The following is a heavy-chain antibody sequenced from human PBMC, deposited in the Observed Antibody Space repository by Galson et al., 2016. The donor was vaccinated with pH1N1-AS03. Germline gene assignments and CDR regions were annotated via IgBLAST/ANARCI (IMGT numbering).Heavy chain of an antibody. J-gene: IGHJ4*02. CDR1: RGSFGGAY. D-gene: IGHD3-10*01. V-gene: IGHV4-34*12. Sequence: SETLSLTCTVSRGSFGGAYWTWIRQPPGKGLEWIGEILIGRGLPPTYTPSLKRRVTISIDTSRGELSWKLRSVTAADTGVYYCARRPTGIDYWGQGVQVTVSS. CDR3: ARRPTGIDY. CDR2: ILIGRGLPP.